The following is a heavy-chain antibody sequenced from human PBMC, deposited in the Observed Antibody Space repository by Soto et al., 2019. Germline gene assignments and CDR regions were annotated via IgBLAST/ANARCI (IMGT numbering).Heavy chain of an antibody. CDR1: GGSISSGGFY. Sequence: QVQLQESGPGLVKPSQTLSLTCTVSGGSISSGGFYRTWIRHHPGKGLEWIGYIYYSGSTYYNPSLKSRVTISIDTSKKQFSLKLSSVTAADTAVYYCATSGKSGFSSSWVFDYWGQGTLVTASS. J-gene: IGHJ4*02. V-gene: IGHV4-31*03. CDR3: ATSGKSGFSSSWVFDY. CDR2: IYYSGST. D-gene: IGHD6-13*01.